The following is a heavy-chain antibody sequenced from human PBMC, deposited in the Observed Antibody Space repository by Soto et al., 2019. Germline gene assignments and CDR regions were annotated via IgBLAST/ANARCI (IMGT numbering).Heavy chain of an antibody. J-gene: IGHJ4*03. CDR2: VYHTGST. CDR1: GASISTYY. Sequence: SETLSLTCDVSGASISTYYWTWIRQAPGKGLEWIGNVYHTGSTDYNSSLKSRVTISVDTSKNQFSLNMNSVTAADTAVYYCAPSALVSGWTIDSWGQGTPVTVSS. CDR3: APSALVSGWTIDS. D-gene: IGHD6-19*01. V-gene: IGHV4-59*01.